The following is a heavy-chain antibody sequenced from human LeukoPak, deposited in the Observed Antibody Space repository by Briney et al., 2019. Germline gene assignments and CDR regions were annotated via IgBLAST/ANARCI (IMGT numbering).Heavy chain of an antibody. CDR3: ARGAAAGTKWFDP. Sequence: PSETLSLTCTVSGYSISSGYYWGWIRQPPGKGLEWIGSIYHSGSTYYNPSLKSRVTISVDTSKNQFSLKLSSVTAADTAVYYCARGAAAGTKWFDPWGQGTLVTVSS. CDR2: IYHSGST. J-gene: IGHJ5*02. V-gene: IGHV4-38-2*02. D-gene: IGHD6-13*01. CDR1: GYSISSGYY.